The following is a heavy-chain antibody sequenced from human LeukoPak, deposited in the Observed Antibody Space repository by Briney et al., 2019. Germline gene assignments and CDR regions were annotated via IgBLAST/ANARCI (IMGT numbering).Heavy chain of an antibody. CDR2: INPNSGGT. D-gene: IGHD2-2*03. V-gene: IGHV1-2*02. CDR1: GYTFTGYY. CDR3: ARGRLDIVVVPAAIRSHYYYYMDV. J-gene: IGHJ6*03. Sequence: ASVKVSCKASGYTFTGYYMHWVRQAPGQGLEWMGWINPNSGGTNYAQKFQGRVTMTRDTPISTAYMELSRLRSDDTAVYYCARGRLDIVVVPAAIRSHYYYYMDVWGKGTTVTVSS.